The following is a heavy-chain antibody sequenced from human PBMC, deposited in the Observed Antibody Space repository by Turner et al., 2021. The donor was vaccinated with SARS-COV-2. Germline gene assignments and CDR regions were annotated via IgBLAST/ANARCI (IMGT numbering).Heavy chain of an antibody. J-gene: IGHJ4*02. CDR2: IRQDGIEK. CDR3: ARGTVAAH. V-gene: IGHV3-7*04. Sequence: EVQLVESGGGVVQPGGSLSLSCAASGFTFSDYWMTWVRQAPGKGLEWVANIRQDGIEKNYVDSVKGRFTISRDNAKNSVFLQMNSLRDEDTALYYCARGTVAAHWGQGTQVTVSS. D-gene: IGHD6-19*01. CDR1: GFTFSDYW.